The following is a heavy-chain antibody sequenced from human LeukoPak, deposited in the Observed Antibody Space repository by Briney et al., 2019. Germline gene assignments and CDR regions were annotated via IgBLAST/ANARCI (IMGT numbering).Heavy chain of an antibody. J-gene: IGHJ4*02. D-gene: IGHD4-17*01. Sequence: GGSLRLSCATSGFTFSNYGMDWVRQSPDRGLEWVAFIRYDGSNKYYADSVKGRFTVSRDNSKNTLYLQMNSLRAEDSAVYYCAKVRVDYGDYIRKAIDYWGQGALVTVSS. V-gene: IGHV3-30*02. CDR2: IRYDGSNK. CDR1: GFTFSNYG. CDR3: AKVRVDYGDYIRKAIDY.